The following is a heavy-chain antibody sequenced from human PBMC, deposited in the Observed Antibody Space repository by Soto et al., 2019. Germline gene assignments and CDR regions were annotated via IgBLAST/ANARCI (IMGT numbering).Heavy chain of an antibody. J-gene: IGHJ4*02. CDR2: ISTSIDAT. Sequence: EVQLLESGGGLVQPGGSLRLSCAASGFAFSNSAMHWVRQAPGKGLEWVSSISTSIDATYYADSVKGRFTISRDDSKNTLYLKMNSLRAEDSAGYYGAKDRTVAARNFDYWGQGTQVTVSS. CDR1: GFAFSNSA. V-gene: IGHV3-23*01. CDR3: AKDRTVAARNFDY. D-gene: IGHD6-6*01.